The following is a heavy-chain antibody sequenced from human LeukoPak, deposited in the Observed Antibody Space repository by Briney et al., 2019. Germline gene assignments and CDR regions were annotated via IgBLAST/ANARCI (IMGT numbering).Heavy chain of an antibody. J-gene: IGHJ4*02. CDR3: ARRDSSGYYHK. D-gene: IGHD3-22*01. V-gene: IGHV4-59*01. CDR1: GGSISSYY. CDR2: IYYSGST. Sequence: SETLSLTCTVSGGSISSYYWSWIRQPPGKGLEWIGYIYYSGSTNYNPSLKSRVTISVDTSKNQFSLELSSVTAADTALYYCARRDSSGYYHKWGQGTLVTVSS.